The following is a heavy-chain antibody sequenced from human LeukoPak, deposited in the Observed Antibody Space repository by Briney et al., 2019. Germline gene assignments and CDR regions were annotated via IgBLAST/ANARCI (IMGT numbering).Heavy chain of an antibody. Sequence: SETLSLTCTVSGGSISSSSYYWGWIRQPPGKGLEWIGSIYYSGSTYYNPSLKSRVTMSVDTSKNQFSLKLSSVTAADTAVYYCARDQRRGWFGELLPYNWFDPWGQGTLVTVSS. J-gene: IGHJ5*02. CDR1: GGSISSSSYY. CDR3: ARDQRRGWFGELLPYNWFDP. CDR2: IYYSGST. V-gene: IGHV4-39*07. D-gene: IGHD3-10*01.